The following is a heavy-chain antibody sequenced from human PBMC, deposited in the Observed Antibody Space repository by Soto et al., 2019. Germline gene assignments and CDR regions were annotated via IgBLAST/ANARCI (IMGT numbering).Heavy chain of an antibody. CDR1: GFTFTTYA. Sequence: EVQLLESGGGLVQPGGSLRLSCAASGFTFTTYAMSWVRQAPGKGLEWVSAMSGSGGRTYYADSVKGRFTISRDNSKNTLYLQMNSMRGEDTATYYSTKDISGSYIGGFDSWGQGTLVIVSS. CDR2: MSGSGGRT. J-gene: IGHJ4*02. CDR3: TKDISGSYIGGFDS. D-gene: IGHD1-26*01. V-gene: IGHV3-23*01.